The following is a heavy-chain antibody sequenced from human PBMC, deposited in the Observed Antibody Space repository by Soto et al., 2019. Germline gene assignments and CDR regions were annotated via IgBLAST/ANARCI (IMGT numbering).Heavy chain of an antibody. CDR2: INHSGST. CDR1: GGSFSGYY. CDR3: ARGQTYYDFWSGYYDRNWFDP. D-gene: IGHD3-3*01. Sequence: QVQLQQWGAGLLKPSETLSLTCAVYGGSFSGYYWSWIRQPPGKGLEWIGEINHSGSTNYNPSLKSRVTISVDTSKHQFYLKLSSVTAADTAVYYCARGQTYYDFWSGYYDRNWFDPWGQGTLVTVSS. V-gene: IGHV4-34*01. J-gene: IGHJ5*02.